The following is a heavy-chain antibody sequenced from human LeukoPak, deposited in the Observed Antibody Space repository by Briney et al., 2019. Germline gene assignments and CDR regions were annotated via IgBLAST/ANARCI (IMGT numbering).Heavy chain of an antibody. CDR1: SGSFSGYY. D-gene: IGHD3-22*01. CDR2: INHSGST. Sequence: PSETLSLTCAVYSGSFSGYYWSWIRQPPGKGLERIGEINHSGSTNYNPSLKSRVTISVDTSKNQFSLKLSSVTAADTAVYYCARVSGESSGYNPGGYYYYGMDVWGQGTTVTVSS. CDR3: ARVSGESSGYNPGGYYYYGMDV. J-gene: IGHJ6*02. V-gene: IGHV4-34*01.